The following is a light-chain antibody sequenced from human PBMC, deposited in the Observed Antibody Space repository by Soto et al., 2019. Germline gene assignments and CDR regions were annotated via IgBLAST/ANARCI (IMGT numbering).Light chain of an antibody. CDR1: SSDVGGYKY. J-gene: IGLJ1*01. CDR2: EVN. CDR3: SSYAGSTTYV. Sequence: QSALTQPPSASGSPGQSVTISCTGTSSDVGGYKYVSWYQQHPGKAPKLMIYEVNKRPSGVPDRFSGSKSGNTASLTVSGLQAEDEADYYCSSYAGSTTYVFATVTKVTVL. V-gene: IGLV2-8*01.